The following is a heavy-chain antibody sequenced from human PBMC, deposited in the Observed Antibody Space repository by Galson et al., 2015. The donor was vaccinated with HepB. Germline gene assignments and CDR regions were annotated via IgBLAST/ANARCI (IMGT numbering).Heavy chain of an antibody. J-gene: IGHJ4*02. D-gene: IGHD2-21*02. CDR1: GFTFSSYG. CDR3: APKGNTAYCGGDCYPKLDY. CDR2: IRYDGSNK. Sequence: SLRLSCAASGFTFSSYGMHWVRQAPGKGLEWVAFIRYDGSNKYYADSVKGRFTISRDNSKNTLYLQMNSLRAEDTAVYYCAPKGNTAYCGGDCYPKLDYWGQGTLVTVSS. V-gene: IGHV3-30*02.